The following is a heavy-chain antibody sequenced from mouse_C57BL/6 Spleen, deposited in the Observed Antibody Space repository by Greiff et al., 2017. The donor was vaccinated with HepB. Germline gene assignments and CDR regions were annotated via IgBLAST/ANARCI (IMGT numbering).Heavy chain of an antibody. CDR3: AKSGSSTKDYFDY. J-gene: IGHJ2*01. V-gene: IGHV1-64*01. Sequence: QVQLQQPGAELVKPGASVKLSCKASGYTFTSYWMHWVKQRPGQGLEWIGMIHPNSGSTNYNEKFKSKATLTVDKSSSTAYMQLSSLTSEDSAVYDCAKSGSSTKDYFDYWGQGTTLTVSS. CDR2: IHPNSGST. D-gene: IGHD1-1*01. CDR1: GYTFTSYW.